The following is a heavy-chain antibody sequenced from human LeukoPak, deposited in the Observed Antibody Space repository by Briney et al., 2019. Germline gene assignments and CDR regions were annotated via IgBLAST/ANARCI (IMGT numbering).Heavy chain of an antibody. CDR2: INPSGGST. D-gene: IGHD2-15*01. CDR3: ARENLSGKELNYYYGMDV. J-gene: IGHJ6*02. Sequence: ASVKVSCKASGYTFTSYYMHWVRQAPGQGLEWMGIINPSGGSTSYAQKFQGRVTMTRDTSTSTVYMELSSLRSEDTAVYYCARENLSGKELNYYYGMDVWGQGTTVIVSS. CDR1: GYTFTSYY. V-gene: IGHV1-46*01.